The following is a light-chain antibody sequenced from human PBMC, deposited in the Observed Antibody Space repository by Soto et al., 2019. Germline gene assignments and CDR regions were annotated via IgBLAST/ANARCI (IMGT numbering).Light chain of an antibody. Sequence: EIVLTQSPATLSLSPGERAALSCRASQSVSSYLAWYQQKPGQAPRLLIYDASKRAPGIPGRFSGSGSGTDFTLASSSLDAEFFAVYFCQLRSNWPSTFVGVTKVEI. CDR3: QLRSNWPST. V-gene: IGKV3-11*01. CDR1: QSVSSY. CDR2: DAS. J-gene: IGKJ4*01.